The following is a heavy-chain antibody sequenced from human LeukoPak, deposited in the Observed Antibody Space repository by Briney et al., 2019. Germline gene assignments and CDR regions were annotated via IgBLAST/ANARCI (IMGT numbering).Heavy chain of an antibody. J-gene: IGHJ5*02. Sequence: PSETLSLTCTVSGGSLSSYYWSWIRQPPGKGLEWIGYIYYSGSTNYNPSLPSRVTISVDTSKNQFSLKLSSVTAADTAVDYCARGSYGSGSYLSWGQGTLVTVSS. CDR1: GGSLSSYY. CDR3: ARGSYGSGSYLS. V-gene: IGHV4-59*01. D-gene: IGHD3-10*01. CDR2: IYYSGST.